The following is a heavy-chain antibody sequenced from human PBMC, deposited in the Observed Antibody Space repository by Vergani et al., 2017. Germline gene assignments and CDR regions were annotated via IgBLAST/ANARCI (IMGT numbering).Heavy chain of an antibody. CDR1: DSSIMTNPY. CDR3: ARHRGSGGFFPSSYFYGMDV. D-gene: IGHD3-10*01. CDR2: IHHSGDT. J-gene: IGHJ6*02. Sequence: QVQLQESGPGLVKPSETLTLTCDVSDSSIMTNPYWGWFRQSPGKGLEWIGCIHHSGDTHYNSSLKSRVSISIVSSSKFSLSLTSVTAADTAIYYFARHRGSGGFFPSSYFYGMDVGGHGATVTVSS. V-gene: IGHV4-38-2*01.